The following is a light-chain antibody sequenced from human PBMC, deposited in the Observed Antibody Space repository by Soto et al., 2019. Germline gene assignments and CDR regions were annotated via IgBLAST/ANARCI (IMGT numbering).Light chain of an antibody. Sequence: QSVVTQEPSLNVSAGGTVILTCGSSTGAVTSGHYPYWFQQKPGQAPRTLIYDTTNKNSWTPARFSGSLLGGRAALTLSGAQPEDEADYYCLLCYGGARAFGGGTKLTVL. J-gene: IGLJ2*01. CDR1: TGAVTSGHY. CDR2: DTT. CDR3: LLCYGGARA. V-gene: IGLV7-46*01.